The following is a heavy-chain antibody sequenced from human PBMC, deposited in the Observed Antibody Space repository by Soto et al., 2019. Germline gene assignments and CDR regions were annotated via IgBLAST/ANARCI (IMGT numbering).Heavy chain of an antibody. J-gene: IGHJ4*02. D-gene: IGHD2-21*02. CDR1: GGTFSSYA. Sequence: QVQLVQSGAEVKKPGSSVKVSCKASGGTFSSYAISWVRQAPGKGLEWMGGIIPIFGTANYAQKFQGRVTITADESTSTAYMELSSLRSEDTAVYYCARAPLNSIVVVTAIDLYFDYWGQGTLVTVSS. V-gene: IGHV1-69*12. CDR2: IIPIFGTA. CDR3: ARAPLNSIVVVTAIDLYFDY.